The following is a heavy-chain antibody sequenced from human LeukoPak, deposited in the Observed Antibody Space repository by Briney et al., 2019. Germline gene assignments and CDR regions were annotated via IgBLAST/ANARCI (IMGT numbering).Heavy chain of an antibody. CDR3: VRGKWWNDVEHYFDY. V-gene: IGHV3-30*04. J-gene: IGHJ4*02. Sequence: PGRSLRLSRAASGFTFIHYSMHWVRQAPGKGLEWVTIISYDGDDKYYADSVKGRFTISRDNSKSTLYLHMNSLRREDTAVYFCVRGKWWNDVEHYFDYWGQRILVTVSS. CDR1: GFTFIHYS. D-gene: IGHD1-1*01. CDR2: ISYDGDDK.